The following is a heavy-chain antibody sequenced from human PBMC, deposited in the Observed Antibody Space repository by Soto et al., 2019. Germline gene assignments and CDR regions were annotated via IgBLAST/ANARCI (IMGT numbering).Heavy chain of an antibody. CDR3: ARTDVVVVAATRGVGMDV. CDR1: GGSISSGGYY. D-gene: IGHD2-15*01. J-gene: IGHJ6*02. Sequence: SETLSLTCTVSGGSISSGGYYWSWIRQHPGKGLEWIGYIYYSGSTYYNPSLKSRVTISVDTSKNQFSLKLSSVTAADTAVYYCARTDVVVVAATRGVGMDVWGQGTTVTVSS. V-gene: IGHV4-31*03. CDR2: IYYSGST.